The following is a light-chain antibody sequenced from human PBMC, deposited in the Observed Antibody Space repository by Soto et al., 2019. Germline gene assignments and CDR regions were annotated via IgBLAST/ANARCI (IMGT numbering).Light chain of an antibody. V-gene: IGKV1-9*01. CDR3: QQLNGYRLA. CDR1: QGMSTY. J-gene: IGKJ4*01. CDR2: SAS. Sequence: DIQLTQSPSFLSASVGDTVTITCRASQGMSTYLAWYQQKPGKVPKLLIRSASTLQSGVPPRFSGGGSGTEFTLTFSTLQPDDFGIYYCQQLNGYRLAFVGGTNVEIK.